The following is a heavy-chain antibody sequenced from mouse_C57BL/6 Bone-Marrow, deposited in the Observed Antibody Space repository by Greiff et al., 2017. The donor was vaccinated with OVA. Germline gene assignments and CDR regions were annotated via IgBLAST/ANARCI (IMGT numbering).Heavy chain of an antibody. V-gene: IGHV5-6*01. CDR1: GFTFSSYG. CDR2: ISSGGSYT. CDR3: ARRGYYGSPFAY. D-gene: IGHD1-1*01. Sequence: EVQLQESGGDLVKPGGSLTLSCAASGFTFSSYGMSWVSQTPDKRLEWVATISSGGSYTYYPPSVKGRFPISRANAKNTLYRQMSSLKSEDTAMYYCARRGYYGSPFAYWGQGTLVTVSA. J-gene: IGHJ3*01.